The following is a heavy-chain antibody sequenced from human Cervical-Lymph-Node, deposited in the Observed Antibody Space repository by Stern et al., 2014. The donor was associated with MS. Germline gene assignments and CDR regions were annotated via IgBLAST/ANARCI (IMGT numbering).Heavy chain of an antibody. V-gene: IGHV2-5*02. CDR1: GFSLSTGGVG. J-gene: IGHJ4*02. CDR2: IYLDGGK. CDR3: AHRNSMVRGVTFFDY. D-gene: IGHD3-10*01. Sequence: ESGPTLVKPTQTLTLTCTVSGFSLSTGGVGVGWIRQPPGKALEWLALIYLDGGKRLSPSVKRRLTFTKDTSKNQVVLTMTNMDPVDTATYYCAHRNSMVRGVTFFDYWGQGTLVTVSS.